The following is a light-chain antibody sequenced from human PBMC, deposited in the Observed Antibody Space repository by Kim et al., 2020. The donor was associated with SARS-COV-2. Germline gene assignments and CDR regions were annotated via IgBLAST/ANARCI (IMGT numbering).Light chain of an antibody. J-gene: IGLJ2*01. CDR3: ATWDSRLSAV. CDR2: DND. CDR1: TSNIGNNY. Sequence: GQKVTISCSGTTSNIGNNYVSWYQQLPGTAPKLLIYDNDKRPSEIPDRFSGSKSGTSATLGITGLQTGDEADYYCATWDSRLSAVFGGGTQLTVL. V-gene: IGLV1-51*01.